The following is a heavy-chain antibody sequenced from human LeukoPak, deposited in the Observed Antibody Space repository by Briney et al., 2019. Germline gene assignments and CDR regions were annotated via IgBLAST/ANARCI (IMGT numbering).Heavy chain of an antibody. CDR2: ISGSGGST. D-gene: IGHD3-10*01. J-gene: IGHJ4*02. CDR1: GFTFSNYG. V-gene: IGHV3-23*01. Sequence: GGSLRLSCAASGFTFSNYGMNWVRQAPGKGLEWVSGISGSGGSTYSADSVKGRFTISRDNSKNTLYLQMNSLRAEDTAVYYCAKDRRAGSYDYWGQGTLVTVSS. CDR3: AKDRRAGSYDY.